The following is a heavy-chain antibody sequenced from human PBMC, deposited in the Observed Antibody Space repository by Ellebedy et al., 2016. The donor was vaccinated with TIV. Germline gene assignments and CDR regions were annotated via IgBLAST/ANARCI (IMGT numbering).Heavy chain of an antibody. D-gene: IGHD1-26*01. V-gene: IGHV3-30*18. Sequence: PGGSLRLSCAASGFMFNTYAMHWVRQAPDKGLEWVAIISYDSGNKFYTDSVKGRFTVSRDNAKNTLYLPLNGLRVEATSIYYCAKAGGGGAPDDYWGQGTLVTVSS. J-gene: IGHJ4*02. CDR1: GFMFNTYA. CDR3: AKAGGGGAPDDY. CDR2: ISYDSGNK.